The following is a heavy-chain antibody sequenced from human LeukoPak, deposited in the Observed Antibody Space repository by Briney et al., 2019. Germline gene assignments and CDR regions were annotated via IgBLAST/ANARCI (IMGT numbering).Heavy chain of an antibody. CDR1: GYTFTAYY. CDR3: ARFVVVVPAAFFDY. J-gene: IGHJ4*02. Sequence: ASVKVSCKASGYTFTAYYMHWVRQAPGQGLEWMGRINPNSGGTNYAQKFQGRVTMTRDTSISTAYMELSRLRSDDTAVYYCARFVVVVPAAFFDYWGQGTLVTVSS. D-gene: IGHD2-2*01. V-gene: IGHV1-2*06. CDR2: INPNSGGT.